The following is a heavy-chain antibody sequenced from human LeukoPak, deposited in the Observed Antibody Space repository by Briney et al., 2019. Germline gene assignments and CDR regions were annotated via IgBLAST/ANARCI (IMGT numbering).Heavy chain of an antibody. CDR3: AVGLDAVVTAYLDY. J-gene: IGHJ4*02. V-gene: IGHV1-69*13. CDR2: IIPIFGTA. CDR1: GGTFSSYA. Sequence: WASVKVSCKASGGTFSSYAISWVRQAPGQGLEWMGGIIPIFGTANYAQKFQGRVTITADESTSTAYMELSSLRSEDTAVYYCAVGLDAVVTAYLDYWGQGTLVTVSS. D-gene: IGHD2-21*02.